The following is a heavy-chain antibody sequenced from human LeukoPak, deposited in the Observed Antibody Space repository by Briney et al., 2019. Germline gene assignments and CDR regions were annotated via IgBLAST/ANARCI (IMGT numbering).Heavy chain of an antibody. Sequence: GGSLRLSCAASGFIFSGCWMTWVRQAPGKGLEWVANIKEDGSKKNYVDSVKGRLTIFRDNAKNSLYLQMNSLRAEDTAVYYCATPLDYYDSSGYHQGGDWGQGTLVTVSS. V-gene: IGHV3-7*03. CDR2: IKEDGSKK. J-gene: IGHJ4*02. CDR1: GFIFSGCW. CDR3: ATPLDYYDSSGYHQGGD. D-gene: IGHD3-22*01.